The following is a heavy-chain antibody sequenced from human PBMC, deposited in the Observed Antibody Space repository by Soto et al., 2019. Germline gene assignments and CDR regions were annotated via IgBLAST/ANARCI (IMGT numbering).Heavy chain of an antibody. CDR1: GSSISSYY. CDR3: ARGLGYCSSTRCPTWFDP. CDR2: IHDSGST. Sequence: PSETLSLTCTVSGSSISSYYWSWIRQPPGKGLEWIGYIHDSGSTNYNPSLKNRVTISVDTPTNQFSLRLSSVTAADTAVYYCARGLGYCSSTRCPTWFDPWGRGTLVTVSS. D-gene: IGHD2-2*01. J-gene: IGHJ5*02. V-gene: IGHV4-59*01.